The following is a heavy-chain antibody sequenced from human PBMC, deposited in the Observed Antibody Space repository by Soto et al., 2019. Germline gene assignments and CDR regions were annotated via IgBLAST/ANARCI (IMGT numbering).Heavy chain of an antibody. V-gene: IGHV1-18*01. CDR3: ARVSPGELWSRYYYGMDV. Sequence: ASVKVSCKASGYTFTNYGISWVRQAPGEGLEWMGWISTYNGNTNYALRLQGRVTMTTDTSTSTAYMELRSLRSDDTAVYYCARVSPGELWSRYYYGMDVWGQGTTVTVS. CDR2: ISTYNGNT. CDR1: GYTFTNYG. D-gene: IGHD3-10*01. J-gene: IGHJ6*02.